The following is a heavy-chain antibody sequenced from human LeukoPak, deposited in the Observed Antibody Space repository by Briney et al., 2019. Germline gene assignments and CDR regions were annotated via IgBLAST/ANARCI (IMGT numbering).Heavy chain of an antibody. Sequence: SETLSLTCAVSGYSISSGYYWGWIRQPPGKGLEWIGNIYHSGSIYYNPSLKSRVTISVNTSKNQFFLKLSSVTAADTAVYYCARLIVGTTYGDYWGQGTLVTVSS. CDR2: IYHSGSI. CDR3: ARLIVGTTYGDY. CDR1: GYSISSGYY. D-gene: IGHD1-26*01. V-gene: IGHV4-38-2*01. J-gene: IGHJ4*02.